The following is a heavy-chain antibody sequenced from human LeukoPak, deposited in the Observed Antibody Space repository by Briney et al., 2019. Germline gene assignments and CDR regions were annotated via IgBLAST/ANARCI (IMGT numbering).Heavy chain of an antibody. CDR1: GGSFSGYY. J-gene: IGHJ4*02. CDR3: ARGDYSNSYYFDY. CDR2: INHSGST. D-gene: IGHD4-11*01. Sequence: SETLSLTCAVYGGSFSGYYWSWIRKPPGKGLEWIGEINHSGSTNYNPSLKSRVTISVDRSKNQFSLKLSSVTAADTAVYYCARGDYSNSYYFDYWGQGTLVTGSS. V-gene: IGHV4-34*01.